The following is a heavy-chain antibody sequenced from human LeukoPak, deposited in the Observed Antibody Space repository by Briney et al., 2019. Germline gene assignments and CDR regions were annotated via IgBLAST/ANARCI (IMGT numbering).Heavy chain of an antibody. CDR2: ISAYNGNT. V-gene: IGHV1-18*01. D-gene: IGHD3-10*01. CDR3: ARDGRGGLDAFHI. Sequence: ASVKVSCKASGYTFTSYGISWVRQAPGQGLEWMGWISAYNGNTNYAQKLQGRLTMTADTSTSTAYMEVRSLRSDDTAVYYCARDGRGGLDAFHIWGQGTMVIVSS. CDR1: GYTFTSYG. J-gene: IGHJ3*02.